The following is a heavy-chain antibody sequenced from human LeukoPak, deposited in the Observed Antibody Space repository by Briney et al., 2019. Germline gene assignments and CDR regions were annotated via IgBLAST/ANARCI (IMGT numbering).Heavy chain of an antibody. V-gene: IGHV1-46*01. CDR1: GYTFTSYA. CDR3: ARDQEGFDY. J-gene: IGHJ4*02. CDR2: IYPRDGST. Sequence: ASVKVSCKASGYTFTSYAMNWVRQAPGQGLEWMGMIYPRDGSTSYAQKFQGRVTVTRDTSTSTVHMELSGLRSEDTVVYYCARDQEGFDYWGQGTLVTVSS.